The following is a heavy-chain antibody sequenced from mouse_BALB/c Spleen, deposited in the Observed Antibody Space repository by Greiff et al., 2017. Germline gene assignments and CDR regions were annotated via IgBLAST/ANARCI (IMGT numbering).Heavy chain of an antibody. CDR3: ARDCYYYGSSYVAMDY. CDR2: ISSGSSTI. D-gene: IGHD1-1*01. Sequence: EVHLVESGGGLVQPGGSRKLSCAASGFTFSSFGMHWVRQAPEKGLEWVAYISSGSSTIYYADTVKGRFTISRDNPKNTLFLQMTSLRSEDTAMYYCARDCYYYGSSYVAMDYWGQGTSVTVSS. J-gene: IGHJ4*01. CDR1: GFTFSSFG. V-gene: IGHV5-17*02.